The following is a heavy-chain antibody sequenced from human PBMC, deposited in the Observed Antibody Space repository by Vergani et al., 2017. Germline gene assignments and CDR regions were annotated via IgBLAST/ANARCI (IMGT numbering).Heavy chain of an antibody. J-gene: IGHJ3*02. CDR1: GGPISSGGYY. Sequence: QVQLQESGPGLVKPSQTLSLTCPVSGGPISSGGYYWSWIRQHPGKGLEWIGYIYYSGSTDYNPSLKSLVTISVDTSKKQFSLKLSYVTAADTAVYYCARALTYYYDSSGYWLSFDIWGQGTMVTVSS. CDR3: ARALTYYYDSSGYWLSFDI. CDR2: IYYSGST. V-gene: IGHV4-31*01. D-gene: IGHD3-22*01.